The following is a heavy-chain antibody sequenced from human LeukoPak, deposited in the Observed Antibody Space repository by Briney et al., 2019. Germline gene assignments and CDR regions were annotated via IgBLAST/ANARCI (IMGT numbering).Heavy chain of an antibody. Sequence: SETPSLTCTVSGGSISSSSYYWGWIRQPPGKGLEWIGNIYYSGSTYYNPSLKSRVTISVDTSKNQFSLKLTSVTAADTAVYYCARQTRYWEPPGFDYWGQGTLVTVSS. CDR2: IYYSGST. J-gene: IGHJ4*02. V-gene: IGHV4-39*01. CDR3: ARQTRYWEPPGFDY. D-gene: IGHD1-26*01. CDR1: GGSISSSSYY.